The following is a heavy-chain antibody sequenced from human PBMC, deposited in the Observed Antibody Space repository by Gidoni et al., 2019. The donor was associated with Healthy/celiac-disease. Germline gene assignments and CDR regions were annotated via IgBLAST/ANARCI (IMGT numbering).Heavy chain of an antibody. CDR3: TTDQPEGAYYYDSSGYYWG. CDR1: GFTFSNAW. V-gene: IGHV3-15*01. J-gene: IGHJ4*02. D-gene: IGHD3-22*01. Sequence: EVQLVESGGGLVKPGGSLRLSCAASGFTFSNAWMSWVRKAPGKGLEWVGRIKSKTDGGTTDYAAPVKGRFTISRDDSKNTLYLQMNSLKTEDTAVYYCTTDQPEGAYYYDSSGYYWGWGQGTLVTVSS. CDR2: IKSKTDGGTT.